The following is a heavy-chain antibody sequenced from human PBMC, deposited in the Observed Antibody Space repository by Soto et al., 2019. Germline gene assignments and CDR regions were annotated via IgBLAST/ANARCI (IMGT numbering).Heavy chain of an antibody. CDR3: VRSIALKLAVQRDAHDKYYFDS. Sequence: SETLSLTCAVYGGTFSGYYWTWIRQPPGKGLEWIGEINHSGSTKQNPSLKSRLSISVDTSKNQVSLKLRSVTAADTAVYYCVRSIALKLAVQRDAHDKYYFDSWGQGTLVTVSS. V-gene: IGHV4-34*01. J-gene: IGHJ4*02. D-gene: IGHD2-21*01. CDR1: GGTFSGYY. CDR2: INHSGST.